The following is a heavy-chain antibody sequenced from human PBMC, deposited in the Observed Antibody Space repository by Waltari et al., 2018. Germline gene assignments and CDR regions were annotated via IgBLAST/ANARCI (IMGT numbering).Heavy chain of an antibody. J-gene: IGHJ6*02. V-gene: IGHV4-39*01. D-gene: IGHD2-15*01. Sequence: QLQLQESGPGLVKPSETLSLTCTVSGGSISSSSYYWGWIRQPPGKGLEWIGSIYYSGSTYYNPSLKIRVTISVDTSKNQFSLKLSSVTAADTAVYYCARKDVVYYYYGMDVWGQGTTVTVSS. CDR3: ARKDVVYYYYGMDV. CDR2: IYYSGST. CDR1: GGSISSSSYY.